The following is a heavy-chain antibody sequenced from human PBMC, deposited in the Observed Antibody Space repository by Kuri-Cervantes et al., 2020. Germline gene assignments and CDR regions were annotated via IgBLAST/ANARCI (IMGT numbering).Heavy chain of an antibody. Sequence: SETLSLTCTVSGGSISSYYWSWIRQPAGKGLEWIGRIYTSGNTNYNPSLKSRVTISVDKSKNQFSLKLSSVTAADTAVYYCARTGYCSSTSCYVRAYYYYYMDVWGKGTTVTVSS. CDR1: GGSISSYY. CDR2: IYTSGNT. D-gene: IGHD2-2*01. CDR3: ARTGYCSSTSCYVRAYYYYYMDV. J-gene: IGHJ6*03. V-gene: IGHV4-4*07.